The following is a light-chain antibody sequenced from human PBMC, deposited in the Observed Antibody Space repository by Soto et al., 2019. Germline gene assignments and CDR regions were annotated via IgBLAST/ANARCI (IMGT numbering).Light chain of an antibody. J-gene: IGKJ2*01. CDR3: QQRSNWPPT. Sequence: EIVLTQSPATLSLSPGERATLSCRASQRVRSYLAWYQQKHGQAPRLLIYDASNRATGIPARFSGGGSGTDFTLTISSLEPEDFAVYYCQQRSNWPPTFGQGTKLEIK. CDR2: DAS. V-gene: IGKV3-11*01. CDR1: QRVRSY.